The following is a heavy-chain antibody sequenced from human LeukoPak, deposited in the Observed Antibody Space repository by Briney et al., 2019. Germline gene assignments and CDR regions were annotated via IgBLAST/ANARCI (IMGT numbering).Heavy chain of an antibody. CDR2: MKQDGSAK. D-gene: IGHD1-26*01. CDR3: ARDNVGALDY. Sequence: GGSLRLSCVASGFTFSSYWMAWVHQAPGKGLEWVANMKQDGSAKHYADSVKGRFSISRDNSKNSVYLQMGSLRAEDTALYYCARDNVGALDYWGHGTLVTVSS. V-gene: IGHV3-7*01. J-gene: IGHJ4*01. CDR1: GFTFSSYW.